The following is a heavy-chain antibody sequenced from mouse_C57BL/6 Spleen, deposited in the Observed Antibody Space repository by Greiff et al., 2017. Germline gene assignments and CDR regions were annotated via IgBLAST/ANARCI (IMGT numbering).Heavy chain of an antibody. CDR3: ARRWDWYFDV. Sequence: LKQSGASVKISCKASGYAFSSYWMNWVKQRPGKGLEWIGQIYPGDGDTNYNGKFKGKATLTADKSSSTAYMQLSSLTSEDSAVYFCARRWDWYFDVWGTGTTVTVSS. D-gene: IGHD1-1*02. CDR1: GYAFSSYW. J-gene: IGHJ1*03. CDR2: IYPGDGDT. V-gene: IGHV1-80*01.